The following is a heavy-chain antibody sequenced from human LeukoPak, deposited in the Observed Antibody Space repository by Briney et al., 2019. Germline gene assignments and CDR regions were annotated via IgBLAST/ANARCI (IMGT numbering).Heavy chain of an antibody. CDR1: GGSISSSSCY. CDR3: ARVVGPSLGDHYYFDY. V-gene: IGHV4-39*07. CDR2: IYYSGST. D-gene: IGHD3-16*01. Sequence: SETLSLTCTVSGGSISSSSCYWGWIRQPPGKGLEWIGSIYYSGSTYYNPSLKSRVTISVDTSKNQFSLKLSSVTAADTAVYYCARVVGPSLGDHYYFDYWGQGTLVTVSS. J-gene: IGHJ4*02.